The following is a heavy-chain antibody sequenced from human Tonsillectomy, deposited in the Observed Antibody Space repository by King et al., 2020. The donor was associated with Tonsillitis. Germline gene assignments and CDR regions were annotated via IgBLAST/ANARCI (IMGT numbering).Heavy chain of an antibody. V-gene: IGHV1-18*04. D-gene: IGHD1-26*01. J-gene: IGHJ4*02. Sequence: VQLVESGAEVKKPGASVKVSCKASGYTFTSYGISWVRQAPGQGLEWMGWSSAYNGNTNYAQKLQGRVTMTTDTSTSTAYMELRSLRSDDTAVYYCARWTPSGSYYGKSDYWGQGTLVTVSS. CDR1: GYTFTSYG. CDR3: ARWTPSGSYYGKSDY. CDR2: SSAYNGNT.